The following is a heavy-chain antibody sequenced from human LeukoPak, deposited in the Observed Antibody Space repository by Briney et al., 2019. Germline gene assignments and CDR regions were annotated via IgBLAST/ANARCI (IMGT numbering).Heavy chain of an antibody. CDR2: IYYSMSA. J-gene: IGHJ3*01. D-gene: IGHD3-10*01. V-gene: IGHV4-59*01. CDR1: GDSISSYY. Sequence: SGTLSLTCTVSGDSISSYYWSWIRQPPGKGLEWIGYIYYSMSADYNPSLKSRVAISVDTSKNLFSLKLSSVTAADTAVYYCARGRGVFDVWGQGTLVTVSS. CDR3: ARGRGVFDV.